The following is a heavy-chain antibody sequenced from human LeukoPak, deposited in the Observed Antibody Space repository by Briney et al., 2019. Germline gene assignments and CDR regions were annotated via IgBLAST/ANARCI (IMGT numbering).Heavy chain of an antibody. V-gene: IGHV3-30*18. J-gene: IGHJ4*02. CDR3: AKDLNGDYDVAFDY. CDR2: ISYDGSNK. D-gene: IGHD4-17*01. Sequence: AGGSLRLSCAASGFTFDSYGMHWVRQAPGKGLEWVAVISYDGSNKYYADSVKGRFTISRDNSKNTLYLQMNSLRAEDTAVYYCAKDLNGDYDVAFDYWGQGTLVTVSS. CDR1: GFTFDSYG.